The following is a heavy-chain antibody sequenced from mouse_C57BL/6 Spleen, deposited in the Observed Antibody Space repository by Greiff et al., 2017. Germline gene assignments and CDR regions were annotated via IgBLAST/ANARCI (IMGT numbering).Heavy chain of an antibody. V-gene: IGHV1-52*01. D-gene: IGHD1-1*01. CDR2: IDPSDSDT. Sequence: QVQLQQPGAELVRPGSSVKLSCKASGYTFTSYWMHWVKQRPIQGLEWIGNIDPSDSDTHYNHKFKDKATLTVDKSSSTAYMQLSSLTSEDSAVYYCALITPVVATDYWGQGTTLTVSS. CDR3: ALITPVVATDY. J-gene: IGHJ2*01. CDR1: GYTFTSYW.